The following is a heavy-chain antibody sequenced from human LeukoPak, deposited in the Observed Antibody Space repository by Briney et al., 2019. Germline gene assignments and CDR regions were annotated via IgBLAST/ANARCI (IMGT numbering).Heavy chain of an antibody. V-gene: IGHV3-66*01. CDR3: ARGNY. Sequence: GGSLRLSCAACGFTVSRNYMSWVRQAPGKGLEWVSVRYSGGSTYYADSVKGRFTISRDNSKNTLYLQINSLRPEDPAVYYCARGNYWGQGTLVTVSS. CDR2: RYSGGST. D-gene: IGHD6-13*01. J-gene: IGHJ4*02. CDR1: GFTVSRNY.